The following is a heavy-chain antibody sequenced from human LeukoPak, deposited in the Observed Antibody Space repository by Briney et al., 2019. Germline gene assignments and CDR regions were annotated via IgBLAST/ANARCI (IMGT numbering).Heavy chain of an antibody. CDR3: ARGEYGSGSYHIDY. J-gene: IGHJ4*02. V-gene: IGHV3-11*06. Sequence: KSGGSLRLSCAASGLRFSDYYVSWIRQAPGKGLEWVSFISSSSSYIYYADSVKGRFTISRDNAKNSLYLQMNSLRAEDTAVYYCARGEYGSGSYHIDYWGQGTLVTVSS. CDR2: ISSSSSYI. D-gene: IGHD3-10*01. CDR1: GLRFSDYY.